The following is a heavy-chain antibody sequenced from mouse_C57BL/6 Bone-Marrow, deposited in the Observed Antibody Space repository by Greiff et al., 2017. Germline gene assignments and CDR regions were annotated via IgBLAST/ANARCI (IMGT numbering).Heavy chain of an antibody. CDR3: SRLGGYYVYWYFDV. V-gene: IGHV1-81*01. CDR2: IYPRSGNT. Sequence: QVQLKESGAELARPGASVKLSCKASGYTFTSYGISWVKQRTGQGLEWIGEIYPRSGNTYYNEKFKGKATLTAAKSSSTASMELRSLTSADAAVYFCSRLGGYYVYWYFDVWGTGTTVTVSS. D-gene: IGHD2-3*01. CDR1: GYTFTSYG. J-gene: IGHJ1*03.